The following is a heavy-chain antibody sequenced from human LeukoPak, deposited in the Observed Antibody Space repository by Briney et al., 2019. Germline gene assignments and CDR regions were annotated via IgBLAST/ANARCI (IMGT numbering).Heavy chain of an antibody. J-gene: IGHJ5*02. D-gene: IGHD6-6*01. CDR2: IYYSGST. CDR1: GGSISSYY. V-gene: IGHV4-59*01. Sequence: SETLPLTCTVSGGSISSYYWSWIRQPPGRGLQWIGYIYYSGSTNYNPSLKSRVTISVDTSKNQFSLKLSSVTAADTAVYYCARGASIAARYWFDPWGQGTLVTVSS. CDR3: ARGASIAARYWFDP.